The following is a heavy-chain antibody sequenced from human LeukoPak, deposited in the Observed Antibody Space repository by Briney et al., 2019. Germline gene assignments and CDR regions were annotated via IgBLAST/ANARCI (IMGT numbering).Heavy chain of an antibody. V-gene: IGHV1-69*06. Sequence: SVNVSCKASGGTFSSYLISWVRQAPGQGGEWVGGIFPMFDTADFAQKIQGRVPITADTSTSTDYMELSRPRSDDTAVYYCAREAVPSSGWYGGYSYYYMDVWGKGTTVTVSS. CDR2: IFPMFDTA. J-gene: IGHJ6*03. CDR1: GGTFSSYL. CDR3: AREAVPSSGWYGGYSYYYMDV. D-gene: IGHD6-19*01.